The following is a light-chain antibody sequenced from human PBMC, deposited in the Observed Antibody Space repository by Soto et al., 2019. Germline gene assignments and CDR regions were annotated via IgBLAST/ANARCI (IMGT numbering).Light chain of an antibody. CDR2: DAS. CDR1: ERIPSGF. CDR3: HQYNNWPWT. J-gene: IGKJ1*01. Sequence: EIVLTQSPGTLSLSPGERATLSCRASERIPSGFLAWYQQKHGQAPRLLMYDASGRAPGTPDRFSGRGSGTDFTLSISRLEPEDFAVYYCHQYNNWPWTFGQGTKVDIK. V-gene: IGKV3D-20*02.